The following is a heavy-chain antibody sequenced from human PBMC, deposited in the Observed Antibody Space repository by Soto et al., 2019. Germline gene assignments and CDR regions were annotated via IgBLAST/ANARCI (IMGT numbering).Heavy chain of an antibody. D-gene: IGHD3-22*01. CDR3: ARDPNDSSAYYHHYCYGMDV. J-gene: IGHJ6*02. Sequence: QIQLMQSGAEVKKPGASVKVSCKASGYTFTSYGIHWVRQAPGQRLEWTGWINAGNGNTKYSEKFQGRVTSTRDTSASTAYLELSSLRSEDTAVYYCARDPNDSSAYYHHYCYGMDVWGQGTTVTVSS. V-gene: IGHV1-3*01. CDR2: INAGNGNT. CDR1: GYTFTSYG.